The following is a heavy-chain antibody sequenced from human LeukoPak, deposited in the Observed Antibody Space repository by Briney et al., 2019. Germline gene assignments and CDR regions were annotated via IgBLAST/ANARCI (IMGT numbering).Heavy chain of an antibody. CDR1: GGTFSSYA. D-gene: IGHD2-2*01. CDR2: IIPIFGTA. V-gene: IGHV1-69*01. Sequence: SVKVSCKASGGTFSSYAISWVRQAPGQGLEWMGGIIPIFGTANYAQKFQGRVTITADESTSTAYMELSSLRSEDTAVYYCARVAPYCSSTSCHVIDYWGQGTLVTVSS. CDR3: ARVAPYCSSTSCHVIDY. J-gene: IGHJ4*02.